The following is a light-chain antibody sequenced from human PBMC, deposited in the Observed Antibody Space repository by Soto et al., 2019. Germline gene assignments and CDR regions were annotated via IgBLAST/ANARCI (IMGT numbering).Light chain of an antibody. CDR1: QSLLHVNGYSY. J-gene: IGKJ1*01. Sequence: IVVTQSPLSLPVTPGETASISCRSNQSLLHVNGYSYLDWYLQKPGQSPQLLIYLGSNRASGVPDRFSGSGSGTEFTLTVSRVEAEDVGVYYCMQALQTPLTFGQGTKVEIK. CDR2: LGS. CDR3: MQALQTPLT. V-gene: IGKV2-28*01.